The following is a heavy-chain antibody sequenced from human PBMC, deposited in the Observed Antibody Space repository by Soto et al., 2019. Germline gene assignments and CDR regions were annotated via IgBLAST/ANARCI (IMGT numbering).Heavy chain of an antibody. D-gene: IGHD3-10*01. J-gene: IGHJ6*02. CDR3: ATQSGLLWFGARNYYYGMDV. V-gene: IGHV4-34*01. CDR1: GGSFSGYY. Sequence: SETLSLTCAVYGGSFSGYYWSWIRQPPGKGLEWIGEINHSGSTNYNPSLKSRVTISVDMSKNQFSLKLSSVTAADTAVYYCATQSGLLWFGARNYYYGMDVWGQGTTVTV. CDR2: INHSGST.